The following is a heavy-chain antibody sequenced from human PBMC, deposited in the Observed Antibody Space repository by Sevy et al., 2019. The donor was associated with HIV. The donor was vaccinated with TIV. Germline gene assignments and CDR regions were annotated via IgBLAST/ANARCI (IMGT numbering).Heavy chain of an antibody. J-gene: IGHJ4*02. CDR3: ARGANYYDSSGYYYA. Sequence: GGSLRLSCAASVFTFSDYYMSWIRQAPGKGLEWVSYISSSSSYTNYADSVKGRFTISRDNAKNSLYLQMNSLRAEDTAVYYCARGANYYDSSGYYYAWGQGTLVTVS. V-gene: IGHV3-11*06. CDR2: ISSSSSYT. CDR1: VFTFSDYY. D-gene: IGHD3-22*01.